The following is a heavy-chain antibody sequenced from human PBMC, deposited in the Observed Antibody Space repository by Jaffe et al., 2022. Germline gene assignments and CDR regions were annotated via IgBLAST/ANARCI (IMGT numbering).Heavy chain of an antibody. J-gene: IGHJ5*02. V-gene: IGHV4-59*01. Sequence: QVQLQESGPGLVKPSETLSLTCTVSGGSISNYYWSWIRQPPGKGLEWIGFLYYSGSTKYNPSLKSRVTISLDTSNNQFSLKVNSVTAADTAVYYCARSYSSGYHSRFDPWGQGTLVTVSS. CDR3: ARSYSSGYHSRFDP. CDR2: LYYSGST. D-gene: IGHD6-19*01. CDR1: GGSISNYY.